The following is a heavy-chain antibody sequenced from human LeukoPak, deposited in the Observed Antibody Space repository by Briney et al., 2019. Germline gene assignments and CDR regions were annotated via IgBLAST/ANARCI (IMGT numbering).Heavy chain of an antibody. CDR2: IYYSGST. CDR3: AREVVGSLDY. D-gene: IGHD2-15*01. Sequence: KPSETLSLTCTVSGGSISSYYWSWIRQPPGKGLEWIGYIYYSGSTNYNPSLKSRVTISVDTSKNQFSLKLSSVTAADTAVYYCAREVVGSLDYWGQGTLVTVSS. J-gene: IGHJ4*02. V-gene: IGHV4-59*01. CDR1: GGSISSYY.